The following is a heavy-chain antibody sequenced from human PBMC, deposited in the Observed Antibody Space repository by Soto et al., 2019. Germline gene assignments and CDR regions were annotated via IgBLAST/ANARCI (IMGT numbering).Heavy chain of an antibody. Sequence: QVQLVQSGAEVKKPGASVKVSCKASGYTFTSYGISWVRQAPGQGLEWMGWISAYNGNTNYAQKLQGRVTMTTDTSTRKAYMELRSRRSDDTAVYYCARESSSICHDYWGQGTLVTVYS. CDR2: ISAYNGNT. V-gene: IGHV1-18*01. CDR1: GYTFTSYG. J-gene: IGHJ4*02. D-gene: IGHD6-13*01. CDR3: ARESSSICHDY.